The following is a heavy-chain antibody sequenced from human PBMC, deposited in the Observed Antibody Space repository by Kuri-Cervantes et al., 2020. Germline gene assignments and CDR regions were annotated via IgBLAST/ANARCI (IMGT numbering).Heavy chain of an antibody. CDR2: IYIDDSDT. V-gene: IGHV5-51*01. J-gene: IGHJ4*02. CDR1: GQPYNFARYW. D-gene: IGHD2-2*02. Sequence: GESLKISCKGFGQPYNFARYWIGWVRQKPGKGLEWMGIIYIDDSDTRYSPSFQGQVTISADESITTAYLHWRGLKASDTAMYYCARATWVWPSIHPYYFDYWGQGTLVTVSS. CDR3: ARATWVWPSIHPYYFDY.